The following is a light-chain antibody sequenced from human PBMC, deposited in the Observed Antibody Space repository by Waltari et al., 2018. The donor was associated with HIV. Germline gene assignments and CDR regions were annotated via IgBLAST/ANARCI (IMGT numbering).Light chain of an antibody. J-gene: IGLJ2*01. V-gene: IGLV2-14*03. CDR3: SSYTASGSVI. Sequence: QSALTQPPSASGSLGQSVTISCTGTSSDVGGYNYVSWYQQHPAKAPKLIIFEGTYRPAGVSNRFSGSKSGNTASLTISGLQGEDEAHYYCSSYTASGSVIFGGGTNLTVL. CDR1: SSDVGGYNY. CDR2: EGT.